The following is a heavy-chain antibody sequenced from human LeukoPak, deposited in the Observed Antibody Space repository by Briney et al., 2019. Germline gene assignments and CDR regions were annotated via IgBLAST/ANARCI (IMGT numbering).Heavy chain of an antibody. D-gene: IGHD3-10*01. Sequence: GASVKVSCKASGYTFTGYYMHWVRQAPGQGLEWMGWINPNSGGTNYAQKFQGRVTMTRDTSISTAYMELSRLRSDDTAVYYCARDVGYYYGSGSSNDYWGQGTLVTVSS. CDR1: GYTFTGYY. V-gene: IGHV1-2*02. CDR3: ARDVGYYYGSGSSNDY. CDR2: INPNSGGT. J-gene: IGHJ4*02.